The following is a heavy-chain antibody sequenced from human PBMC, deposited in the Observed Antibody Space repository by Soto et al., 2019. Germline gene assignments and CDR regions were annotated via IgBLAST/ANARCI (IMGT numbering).Heavy chain of an antibody. CDR1: GFTFSSYA. D-gene: IGHD3-22*01. Sequence: PGGSLRLSCSASGFTFSSYAMHWVRQAPGKGLEYVSAISSNGGSTYYADSVKGRFTISRDNSKNTLYLQMSSLRAEDTAVYYCVKERNYYDSSGYYYLFDYWGQGTLVTVSS. CDR3: VKERNYYDSSGYYYLFDY. CDR2: ISSNGGST. V-gene: IGHV3-64D*08. J-gene: IGHJ4*02.